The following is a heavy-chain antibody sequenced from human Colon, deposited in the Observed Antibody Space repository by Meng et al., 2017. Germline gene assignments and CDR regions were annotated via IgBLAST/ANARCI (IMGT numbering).Heavy chain of an antibody. CDR2: IITTGSIA. D-gene: IGHD3-22*01. CDR3: ATTGSRSSGS. V-gene: IGHV3-11*01. Sequence: VVLVESGGGWVKPGGSLGISCAAPGFIFSDYYMAWIRQTPGKGLEWVSYIITTGSIAYYADSVKGRFTISRDNAKNSVYLQMNSLRAEDTAVYYCATTGSRSSGSWGQGTLVTVSS. CDR1: GFIFSDYY. J-gene: IGHJ4*02.